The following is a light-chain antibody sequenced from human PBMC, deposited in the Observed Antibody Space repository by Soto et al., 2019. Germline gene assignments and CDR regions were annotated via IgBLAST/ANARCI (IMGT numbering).Light chain of an antibody. Sequence: QSALTQPASVSGSPGQSITISCTGTSSDVGSYNLVSWYQQHPGKAPKFMISEVTKRPSGVSTRVSGSKSGNTASLTISGLQAEDESDYYCCSYSGSGTWVFGGGTKLTVL. V-gene: IGLV2-23*02. J-gene: IGLJ3*02. CDR2: EVT. CDR1: SSDVGSYNL. CDR3: CSYSGSGTWV.